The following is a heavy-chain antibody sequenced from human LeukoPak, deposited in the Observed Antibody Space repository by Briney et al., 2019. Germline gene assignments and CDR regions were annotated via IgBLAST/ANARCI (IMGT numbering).Heavy chain of an antibody. CDR2: INHSGST. Sequence: ASETLSLTCAVYGGSFSGYYWSWIRQPPGKGLEWIGEINHSGSTNYNPSLKSRVTISIDTSKNQFSLKLSSVTAADTAVYYCARDLVVVVPTYYYYYGMDVWGQGTTVTVSS. CDR1: GGSFSGYY. J-gene: IGHJ6*02. CDR3: ARDLVVVVPTYYYYYGMDV. V-gene: IGHV4-34*01. D-gene: IGHD2-2*01.